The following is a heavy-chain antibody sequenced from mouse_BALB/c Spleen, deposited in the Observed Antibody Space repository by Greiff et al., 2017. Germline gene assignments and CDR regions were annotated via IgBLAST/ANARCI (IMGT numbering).Heavy chain of an antibody. D-gene: IGHD2-1*01. CDR3: ARDGNYPGFAY. Sequence: DLVKPGASVKLSCKASGYTFTSYWINWIKQRPGQGLEWIGRIAPGSGSTYYNEMFKGKATLTVDTSSSTAYIQLSSLSSEDSAVYFCARDGNYPGFAYWGQGTLVTVSA. CDR2: IAPGSGST. J-gene: IGHJ3*01. V-gene: IGHV1S41*01. CDR1: GYTFTSYW.